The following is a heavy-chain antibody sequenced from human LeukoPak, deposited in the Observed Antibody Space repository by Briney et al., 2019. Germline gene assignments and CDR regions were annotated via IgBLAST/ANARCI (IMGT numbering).Heavy chain of an antibody. CDR3: TLPTAHYYDSSGYSV. D-gene: IGHD3-22*01. Sequence: GGSLRLSCAASGFTFSNAWMSWVRQAPGKGLEWVGRIKSKTDGGTTDYAAPVKGRFTISRDDSKNTLYLQMNSLKTEDTAVYYCTLPTAHYYDSSGYSVWGQGTLVTVSS. V-gene: IGHV3-15*01. J-gene: IGHJ4*02. CDR2: IKSKTDGGTT. CDR1: GFTFSNAW.